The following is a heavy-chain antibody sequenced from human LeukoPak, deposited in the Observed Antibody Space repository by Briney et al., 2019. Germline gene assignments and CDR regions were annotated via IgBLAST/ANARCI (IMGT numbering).Heavy chain of an antibody. J-gene: IGHJ6*02. CDR3: NYYYYGMDV. Sequence: PSETLSLTCAVYGGSFNGYYWSWIRQPLGKGLEWIGEINHSGSTNYNPSLKSRATISVDTSKNQFSLKLSSVTAADTAVYYCNYYYYGMDVWGQGTTVTVSS. V-gene: IGHV4-34*01. CDR1: GGSFNGYY. CDR2: INHSGST.